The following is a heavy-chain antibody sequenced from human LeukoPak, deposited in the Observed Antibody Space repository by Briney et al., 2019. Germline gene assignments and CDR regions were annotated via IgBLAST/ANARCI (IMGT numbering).Heavy chain of an antibody. D-gene: IGHD1-1*01. CDR2: IKQDGSEQ. CDR3: ARGHNVDY. Sequence: GGSLRLSCVVSGFTFSNYWMSWVRQAPGKGLEWVANIKQDGSEQNYVDSVKGRFTISRDNAKNSLSLQMNSLSAEDTAVYYCARGHNVDYWGQGTLVTVPS. CDR1: GFTFSNYW. J-gene: IGHJ4*02. V-gene: IGHV3-7*01.